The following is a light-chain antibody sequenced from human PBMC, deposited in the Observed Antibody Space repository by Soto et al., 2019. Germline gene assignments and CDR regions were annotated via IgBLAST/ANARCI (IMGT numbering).Light chain of an antibody. CDR1: SSDVGGYNY. V-gene: IGLV2-14*01. Sequence: QAASVSGSPGQSITISCTGTSSDVGGYNYVSWYQQHPGKAPKLMIYEVSNRPSGVSNRFSGSKSGNTASLTISGLQAEDEADYYCSSYTITSTLYVFGTGTKVTVL. CDR2: EVS. J-gene: IGLJ1*01. CDR3: SSYTITSTLYV.